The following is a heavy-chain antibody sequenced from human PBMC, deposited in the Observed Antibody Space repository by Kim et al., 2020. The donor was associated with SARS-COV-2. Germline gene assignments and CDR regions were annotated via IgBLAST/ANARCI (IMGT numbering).Heavy chain of an antibody. CDR1: GGSISSSSYY. V-gene: IGHV4-39*01. CDR3: ASPYYYGSGTLDV. CDR2: IYYSGST. D-gene: IGHD3-10*01. Sequence: SETLSLTCTVSGGSISSSSYYWGWIRQPPGKGLEWIGSIYYSGSTYYNPSLKSRVTISVDTSKNQFSLKLSSVTAADTAVYYCASPYYYGSGTLDVWGQGTLVTVSS. J-gene: IGHJ4*02.